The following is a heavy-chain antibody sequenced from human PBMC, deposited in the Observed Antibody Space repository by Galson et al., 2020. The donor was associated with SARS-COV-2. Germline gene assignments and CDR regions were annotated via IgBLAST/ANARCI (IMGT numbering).Heavy chain of an antibody. D-gene: IGHD2-2*01. CDR3: ARDLGYCSSTSCYDGIRTYYGMDV. CDR2: INTNTGNP. J-gene: IGHJ6*02. V-gene: IGHV7-4-1*02. Sequence: ASVKVSCKASGYTFTSYAMNWVRQAPGQGLEWMGWINTNTGNPTYAQGFTGRFVFSLDTPVSTAYLQISSLKAEDTAVYYCARDLGYCSSTSCYDGIRTYYGMDVWGQGTTVTVSS. CDR1: GYTFTSYA.